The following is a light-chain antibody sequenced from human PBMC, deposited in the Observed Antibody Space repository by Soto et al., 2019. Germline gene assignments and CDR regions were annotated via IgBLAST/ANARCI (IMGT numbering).Light chain of an antibody. J-gene: IGKJ1*01. CDR3: QQYGSSRGT. Sequence: EIVLTQSPGTLSLSPGERATLSCRASQSVSSSYLAWYQQKPGQAPRLLIYGASSRATGIPDRVSGSGSGTDFTLTIIRLEPEDLAVYYCQQYGSSRGTFGQGTKVEIK. V-gene: IGKV3-20*01. CDR1: QSVSSSY. CDR2: GAS.